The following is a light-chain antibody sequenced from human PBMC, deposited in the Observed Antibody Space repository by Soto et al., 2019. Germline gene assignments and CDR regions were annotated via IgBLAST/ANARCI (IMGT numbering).Light chain of an antibody. CDR3: QQYGTSRWT. CDR1: QSVSSSY. Sequence: EIVLTQSPGTLSLSPGERATLSCRASQSVSSSYLAWYQQKPGQAPMLRIYGASSKANGIPDRFSGSGSGTDFTLTISSVETGNFAVYYCQQYGTSRWTVGQGTKVEIK. J-gene: IGKJ1*01. CDR2: GAS. V-gene: IGKV3-20*01.